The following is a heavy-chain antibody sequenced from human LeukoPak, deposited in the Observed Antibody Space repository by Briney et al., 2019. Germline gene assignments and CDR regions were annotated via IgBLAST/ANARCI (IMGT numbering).Heavy chain of an antibody. V-gene: IGHV1-18*01. J-gene: IGHJ4*02. CDR2: ISAYNGNT. D-gene: IGHD3-22*01. CDR1: GYTFTSYG. CDR3: ARDDYYDSSGYYPFDY. Sequence: ASVKVSCKASGYTFTSYGISWVRQAPGQGLEWMGWISAYNGNTNYAQKLQGRVTMNTDTSTSTAYMELRSLRSDDTAVYYCARDDYYDSSGYYPFDYWGQGTLVTVSS.